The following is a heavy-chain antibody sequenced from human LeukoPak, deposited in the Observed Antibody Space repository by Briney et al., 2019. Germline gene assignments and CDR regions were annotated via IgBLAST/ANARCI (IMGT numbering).Heavy chain of an antibody. CDR3: AREIAVAGTQFDY. CDR1: GGTFSSYA. CDR2: INPSGGST. J-gene: IGHJ4*02. Sequence: ASVKVSCKASGGTFSSYAISWVRQAPGQGLEWMGIINPSGGSTSYAQKFQGRVTMTRDTSTSTVYMELSSLRSEDTAVYYCAREIAVAGTQFDYWGQGTLVTVSS. D-gene: IGHD6-13*01. V-gene: IGHV1-46*01.